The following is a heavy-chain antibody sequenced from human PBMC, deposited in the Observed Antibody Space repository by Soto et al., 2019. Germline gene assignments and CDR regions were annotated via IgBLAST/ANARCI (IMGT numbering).Heavy chain of an antibody. D-gene: IGHD6-19*01. V-gene: IGHV3-21*01. CDR3: ARENSGWYYFDY. Sequence: EVQLVESGGGLVKPGGSLRLSCAASGFTFSSYSMNWVRQAPGKGLEWVSSISSSSSYIYYADSVKGRFTISRDNAKNSLYLQMNSLTAEYTAVYYCARENSGWYYFDYWGQGTLVTVSS. J-gene: IGHJ4*02. CDR2: ISSSSSYI. CDR1: GFTFSSYS.